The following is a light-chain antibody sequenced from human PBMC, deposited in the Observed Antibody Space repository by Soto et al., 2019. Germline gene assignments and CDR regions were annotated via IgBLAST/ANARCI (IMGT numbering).Light chain of an antibody. CDR2: DAS. V-gene: IGKV3-11*01. CDR1: QSVSSY. CDR3: QKRSHWPRT. J-gene: IGKJ1*01. Sequence: EIVLTQSPATLSLSPGERATLSCRASQSVSSYLAWYQQKPGQAPRLLIYDASNRATGIPARFSGSGSGTDFTLTISSLESEDYAVYYCQKRSHWPRTFRQGTKV.